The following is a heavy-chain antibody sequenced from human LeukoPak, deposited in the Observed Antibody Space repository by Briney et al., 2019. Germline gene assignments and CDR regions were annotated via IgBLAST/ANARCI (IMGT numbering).Heavy chain of an antibody. V-gene: IGHV1-46*01. CDR2: INPSGGTT. D-gene: IGHD3-22*01. CDR3: TRIISYESRLEY. J-gene: IGHJ4*02. CDR1: GYTFTCYN. Sequence: ASVKVSCKASGYTFTCYNMHWVRQAPGQGHEWVGLINPSGGTTSYAQKFQGRVTMRRDTSTRTVYMEMSSLRSEHTAVYYCTRIISYESRLEYWGRGSPVAVCS.